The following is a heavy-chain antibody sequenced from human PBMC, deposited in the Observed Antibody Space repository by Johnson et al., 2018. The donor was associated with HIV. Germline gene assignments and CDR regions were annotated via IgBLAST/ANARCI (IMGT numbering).Heavy chain of an antibody. CDR1: GFTFDDYA. J-gene: IGHJ3*02. D-gene: IGHD3-10*01. V-gene: IGHV3-13*01. Sequence: VQLVESGGGLVQPGRSLRLSCAASGFTFDDYAMHWVRQAPGKGLEWVSVIYSGASTYYADSVKGRFTISRENAKNSLYLQMNSLRAGDTAVYYCARELEGDYAFDIWSQGTMVTVSS. CDR2: IYSGAST. CDR3: ARELEGDYAFDI.